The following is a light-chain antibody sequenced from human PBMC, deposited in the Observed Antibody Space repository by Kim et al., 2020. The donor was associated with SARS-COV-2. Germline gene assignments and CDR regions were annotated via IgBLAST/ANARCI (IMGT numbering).Light chain of an antibody. CDR3: QVWDSSSDRV. CDR1: NIGSKS. Sequence: VAPRKTARITWGGNNIGSKSVHWYQQKPGQAPVLVIYYDSDRPSGIPERFSGSNSGNTATLTISRVEAGDEADYYCQVWDSSSDRVFGGGTQLTVL. J-gene: IGLJ3*02. V-gene: IGLV3-21*04. CDR2: YDS.